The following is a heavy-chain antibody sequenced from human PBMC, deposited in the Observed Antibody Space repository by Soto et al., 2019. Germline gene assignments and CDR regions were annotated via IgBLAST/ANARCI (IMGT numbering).Heavy chain of an antibody. CDR3: GGGRWNYYDSSGPLA. D-gene: IGHD3-22*01. V-gene: IGHV3-11*06. J-gene: IGHJ4*02. CDR2: ISSSSGYT. Sequence: GGSLRLSCAASGFTFSDYYMSWIRQAPGKGLEWVSYISSSSGYTNYADSVKGRFTISRDNAKNSLYLQMNNLRAEDTAVYYCGGGRWNYYDSSGPLAWGQGTLVTVSS. CDR1: GFTFSDYY.